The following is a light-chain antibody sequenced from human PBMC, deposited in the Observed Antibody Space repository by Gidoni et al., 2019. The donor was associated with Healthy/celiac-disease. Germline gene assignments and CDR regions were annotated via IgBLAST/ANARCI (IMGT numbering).Light chain of an antibody. CDR2: SNN. V-gene: IGLV1-44*01. CDR3: AAWDDSLNGDVV. Sequence: QSVLTQPPSASGTPGQRATISCSGRSSNIGSNTVNWYQQLPGTAPKLLLYSNNQRPSGVPDRFSGSKSGTSASLAISGLQSEDEADYYCAAWDDSLNGDVVFGGGTKLTVL. J-gene: IGLJ2*01. CDR1: SSNIGSNT.